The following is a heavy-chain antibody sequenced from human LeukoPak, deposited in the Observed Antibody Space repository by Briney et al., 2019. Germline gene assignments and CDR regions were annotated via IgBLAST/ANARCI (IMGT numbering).Heavy chain of an antibody. CDR2: ISWNSGSI. Sequence: PGRSLRLSCAASGFTFDDYAMHWVRQAPGKGLEWVSGISWNSGSIGYADSVKGRFTISRDNAKNSLYLQMNSLRAEDTALYYCAKDISYYGSGSTYYYGMDVWGQGTTVTVSS. CDR3: AKDISYYGSGSTYYYGMDV. CDR1: GFTFDDYA. D-gene: IGHD3-10*01. V-gene: IGHV3-9*01. J-gene: IGHJ6*02.